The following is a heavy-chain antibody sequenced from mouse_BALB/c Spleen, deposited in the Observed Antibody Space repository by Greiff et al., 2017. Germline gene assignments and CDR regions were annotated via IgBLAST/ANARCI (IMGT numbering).Heavy chain of an antibody. V-gene: IGHV5-9-3*01. CDR3: ARGSNYAMDY. CDR2: ISSGGSYT. CDR1: GFTFSSYA. Sequence: EVKLVESGGGLVKPGGSLKLSCAASGFTFSSYAMSWVRQTPEKRLEWVATISSGGSYTYYPDSVKGRFTISRDNAKNTLYLQMSSLRSEDTAMYYCARGSNYAMDYWGQGTSVTVSS. J-gene: IGHJ4*01. D-gene: IGHD1-1*01.